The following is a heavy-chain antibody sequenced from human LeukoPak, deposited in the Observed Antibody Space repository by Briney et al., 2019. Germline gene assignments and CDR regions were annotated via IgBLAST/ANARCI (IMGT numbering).Heavy chain of an antibody. D-gene: IGHD4-23*01. CDR3: AAWGVDYGGNFDYSDY. CDR1: GGSIMTTHW. Sequence: SETLSLTCAVSGGSIMTTHWWSWVRQPPGKGLEWIGEIYHTGTTNYSPSLKSRLIISVDTSTNQFSLKLSSVTAADTATYYCAAWGVDYGGNFDYSDYWGQGTLVTVSS. V-gene: IGHV4-4*02. J-gene: IGHJ4*02. CDR2: IYHTGTT.